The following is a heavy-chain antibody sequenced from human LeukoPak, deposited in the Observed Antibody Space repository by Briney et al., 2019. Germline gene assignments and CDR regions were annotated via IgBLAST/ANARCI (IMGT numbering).Heavy chain of an antibody. CDR1: GGSISSSSYY. J-gene: IGHJ4*02. V-gene: IGHV4-39*07. D-gene: IGHD3-10*01. CDR2: IYYSGST. CDR3: ARGGDYYVSGSYLGY. Sequence: PSETLSLTCTVSGGSISSSSYYWGRIRQPPGKGLEWIGSIYYSGSTYYNPSLKSRVTISVDTSKNQFSLTLSSVTAADAAVYYCARGGDYYVSGSYLGYWGQGTLVTVSS.